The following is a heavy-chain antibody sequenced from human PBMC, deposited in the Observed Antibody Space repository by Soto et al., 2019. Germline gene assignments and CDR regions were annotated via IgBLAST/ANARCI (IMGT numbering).Heavy chain of an antibody. J-gene: IGHJ4*02. Sequence: PGGSLRLSCAASGFTFSGSAMHWVRQASGKGLEWVGRIRSKANSYATAYAASVKGRFTISRDDSKNTAHLQMNSLKTEDTAVYYCGKYDSNDYYYGSFDYWGQGTLVTVSS. V-gene: IGHV3-73*01. D-gene: IGHD3-22*01. CDR2: IRSKANSYAT. CDR3: GKYDSNDYYYGSFDY. CDR1: GFTFSGSA.